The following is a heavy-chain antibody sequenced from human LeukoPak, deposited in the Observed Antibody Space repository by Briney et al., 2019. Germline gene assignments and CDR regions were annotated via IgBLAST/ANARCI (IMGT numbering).Heavy chain of an antibody. CDR3: ARDHGGYDYVWGSYRSNDY. D-gene: IGHD3-16*02. CDR2: INPNSGGT. CDR1: GYTFTGYY. V-gene: IGHV1-2*02. Sequence: ASVKVSCKASGYTFTGYYMHWVRQAPGQGLEWMGWINPNSGGTNYAQKFQGRVTMTRDTSISTAYMELSSLRSDDTAVYYCARDHGGYDYVWGSYRSNDYWGQGTLVTVSS. J-gene: IGHJ4*02.